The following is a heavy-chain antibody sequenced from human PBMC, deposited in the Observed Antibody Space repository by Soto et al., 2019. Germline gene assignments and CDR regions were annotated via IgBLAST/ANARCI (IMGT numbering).Heavy chain of an antibody. CDR1: GFTFSNYW. J-gene: IGHJ4*02. D-gene: IGHD6-25*01. V-gene: IGHV3-7*01. CDR2: LNKDGSQK. Sequence: EVQLVESGGALVQTGGSLRLTCATSGFTFSNYWMTWVRQAPGKGLEWVANLNKDGSQKSFVDSVKGRFTISRDNAKSSLYLQMNCLRAEDTAIYYCVKEIAAAQWGQGTLVTVSS. CDR3: VKEIAAAQ.